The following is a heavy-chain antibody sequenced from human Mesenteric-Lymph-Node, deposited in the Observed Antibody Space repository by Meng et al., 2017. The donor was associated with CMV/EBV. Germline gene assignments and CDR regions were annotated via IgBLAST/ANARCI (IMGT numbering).Heavy chain of an antibody. V-gene: IGHV4-34*01. Sequence: VKQQQGGAGLLNPSETLSRTCAVYCGSFSCYYWSWIRQPPGKGLEWIGEINHSGSTNYNPSLKSRVTISVDTSKNQFSLKLSSVTAADTAVYYCARHQRWLKSEGGFNYWGQGTLVTVSS. J-gene: IGHJ4*02. CDR3: ARHQRWLKSEGGFNY. CDR2: INHSGST. CDR1: CGSFSCYY. D-gene: IGHD4-23*01.